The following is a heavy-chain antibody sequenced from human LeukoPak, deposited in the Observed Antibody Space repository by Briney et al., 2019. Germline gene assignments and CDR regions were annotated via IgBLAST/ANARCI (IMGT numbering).Heavy chain of an antibody. J-gene: IGHJ4*02. CDR2: ISGSGGST. CDR1: GFTFSSYN. V-gene: IGHV3-23*01. Sequence: PGGSLRLSCAASGFTFSSYNMSWVRQAPGKGLEWVSAISGSGGSTYYADSVKGRFAISRDNSKNTLYLQMNSLRAEDTAVYYCAKTIGAKRKQWLVQGASGYYFDYWGQGTLVTVSS. CDR3: AKTIGAKRKQWLVQGASGYYFDY. D-gene: IGHD6-19*01.